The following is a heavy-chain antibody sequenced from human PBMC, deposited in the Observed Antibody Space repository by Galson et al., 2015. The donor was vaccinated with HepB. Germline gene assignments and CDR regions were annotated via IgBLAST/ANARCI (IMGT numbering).Heavy chain of an antibody. CDR3: AKHVDGSGSYYRPIDY. V-gene: IGHV3-23*01. D-gene: IGHD3-10*01. CDR1: GFTFSSYA. CDR2: ISGSGGTT. J-gene: IGHJ4*02. Sequence: SLRLSCAASGFTFSSYAMTWVRQAPGKGLEWVSSISGSGGTTDYADSVKGRFTISRDTSKNKLYLQMNSLRAEDTAIYYCAKHVDGSGSYYRPIDYWGQGTLVTVSS.